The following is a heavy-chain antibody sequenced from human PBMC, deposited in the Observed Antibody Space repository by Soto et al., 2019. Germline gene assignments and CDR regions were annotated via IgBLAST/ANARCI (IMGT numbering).Heavy chain of an antibody. Sequence: GGSLRLSCAASGFTFSSYWMSWVRQAPGKGLEWVANIKQDGSEKYYVDSVKGRFTISRDNAKNSLYLQMNSLRAEDTAVYYCAGGTRDFTFGGVIPDWYFDLWGRGTLVTVSS. CDR1: GFTFSSYW. CDR3: AGGTRDFTFGGVIPDWYFDL. V-gene: IGHV3-7*01. D-gene: IGHD3-16*02. J-gene: IGHJ2*01. CDR2: IKQDGSEK.